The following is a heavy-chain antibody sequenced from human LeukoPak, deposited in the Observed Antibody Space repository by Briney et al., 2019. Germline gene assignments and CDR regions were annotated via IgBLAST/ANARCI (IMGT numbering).Heavy chain of an antibody. J-gene: IGHJ3*02. CDR1: GGSISSYY. V-gene: IGHV4-59*01. Sequence: PSETLSLTCTVSGGSISSYYWSWIRQPPGKGLEWIGYIYYSGSTNYNPSLKSRVTISVDTSKNQFSLKLSSVTAADTAVYYCAXXWGPYGDYGGGDAFDIWGQGTMVTVSS. CDR3: AXXWGPYGDYGGGDAFDI. D-gene: IGHD4-17*01. CDR2: IYYSGST.